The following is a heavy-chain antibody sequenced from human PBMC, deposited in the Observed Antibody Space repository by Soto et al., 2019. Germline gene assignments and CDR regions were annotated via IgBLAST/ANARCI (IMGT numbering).Heavy chain of an antibody. CDR1: GGSISSYY. CDR2: IYYSGST. D-gene: IGHD6-13*01. J-gene: IGHJ6*02. CDR3: ARLTVAAAGTYYYYGMDV. Sequence: SETLSLTCTVSGGSISSYYWSWIRQPPGKGLEWIGYIYYSGSTNYNPSLKSRVTISVDTSKNQFSLKLSSVTAADTAVYYCARLTVAAAGTYYYYGMDVWGQGTTVT. V-gene: IGHV4-59*08.